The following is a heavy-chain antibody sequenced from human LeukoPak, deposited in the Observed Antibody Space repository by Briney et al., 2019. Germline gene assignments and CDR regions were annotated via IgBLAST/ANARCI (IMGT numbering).Heavy chain of an antibody. V-gene: IGHV3-53*01. CDR1: GFTVSSSY. J-gene: IGHJ5*02. CDR3: ARPVRENYNWFDP. Sequence: GGSLRLSCAASGFTVSSSYMSWVRQAPGKGLEWVSVIYSGSSTYYADSVKGRFTISRDNSKNTLYLQMNSLRAEDTAVYYCARPVRENYNWFDPWGQGTLVTVSS. CDR2: IYSGSST. D-gene: IGHD3-10*01.